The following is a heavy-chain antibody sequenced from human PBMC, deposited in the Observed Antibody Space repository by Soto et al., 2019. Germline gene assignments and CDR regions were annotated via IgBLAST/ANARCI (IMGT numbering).Heavy chain of an antibody. Sequence: PSETLSLTCTVSGDSISSSSYFWGWIRQPPGMGLEWIGNIYSGGNTYYNPSLKSRVTISVDTSKNQFSLKLSSVTAADTAVYYCARGLGYWGQGTLVSVSS. D-gene: IGHD4-17*01. CDR2: IYSGGNT. J-gene: IGHJ4*02. V-gene: IGHV4-39*01. CDR3: ARGLGY. CDR1: GDSISSSSYF.